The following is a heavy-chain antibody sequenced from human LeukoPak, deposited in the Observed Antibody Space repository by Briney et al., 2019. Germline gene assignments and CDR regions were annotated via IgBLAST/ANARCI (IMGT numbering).Heavy chain of an antibody. D-gene: IGHD4/OR15-4a*01. CDR2: IKQDGSEK. CDR3: ARDRGLWWFFDY. Sequence: GGSLRLSCAASGCTFSNYWMIWVRQAPGKGLEWVANIKQDGSEKYYVDSVKGRFTISRDNAKNSLYLQMNSLRAEDTAVYYCARDRGLWWFFDYWGQGTLVTVSS. V-gene: IGHV3-7*01. CDR1: GCTFSNYW. J-gene: IGHJ4*02.